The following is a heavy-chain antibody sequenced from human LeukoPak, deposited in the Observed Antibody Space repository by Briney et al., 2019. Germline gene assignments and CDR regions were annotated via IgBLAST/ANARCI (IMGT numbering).Heavy chain of an antibody. CDR3: ARSRAVVVIIPFDY. CDR2: IYHSGST. CDR1: GGSISSYY. D-gene: IGHD3-22*01. J-gene: IGHJ4*02. V-gene: IGHV4-59*08. Sequence: SETLSLTCTVSGGSISSYYWSWIRQPPGKGLEWIGSIYHSGSTYYNPSLKSRVTISVDTSKNQFSLKLSSVTAADTAVYYCARSRAVVVIIPFDYWGQGTLVTVSS.